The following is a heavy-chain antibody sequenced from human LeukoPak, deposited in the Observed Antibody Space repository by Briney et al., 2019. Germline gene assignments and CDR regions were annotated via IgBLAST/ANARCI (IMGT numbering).Heavy chain of an antibody. CDR2: IKGDGSDT. CDR3: ARDTEGFDY. Sequence: PGGSLRLSCAASGFTFSSYAMHWVRQAPGKGLVWVSRIKGDGSDTNNADSVKGRFTISRDNAKNTLYLQMNSLRAEDTAVYYCARDTEGFDYWGQGTLVTVSS. CDR1: GFTFSSYA. V-gene: IGHV3-74*01. J-gene: IGHJ4*02. D-gene: IGHD4-17*01.